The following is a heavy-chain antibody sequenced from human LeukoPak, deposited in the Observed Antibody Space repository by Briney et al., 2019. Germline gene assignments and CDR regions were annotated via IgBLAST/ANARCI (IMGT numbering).Heavy chain of an antibody. CDR1: GFTFSSYE. V-gene: IGHV3-21*01. Sequence: PGGSLRLSCAASGFTFSSYEMNWVRQAPGKGLEWVSSISSSSSYIYYADSVKGRFTISRDNAKNSLYLQMNSLRAEDTAVYYCAKFFTGEYVRAFDVWGQGTMVTVSS. CDR2: ISSSSSYI. J-gene: IGHJ3*01. D-gene: IGHD3-10*02. CDR3: AKFFTGEYVRAFDV.